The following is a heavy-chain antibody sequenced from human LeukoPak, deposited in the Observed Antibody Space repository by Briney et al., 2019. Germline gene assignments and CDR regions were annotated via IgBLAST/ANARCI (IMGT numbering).Heavy chain of an antibody. CDR1: GFTFSSYA. V-gene: IGHV3-30-3*01. CDR2: ISYDGSNK. CDR3: ATIPQWLVLSGGGDAFDI. J-gene: IGHJ3*02. Sequence: GGSLRLSCAASGFTFSSYAMHWVRQAPGKGLEWVAVISYDGSNKYYADSVKGRFTISRDNSKNTLYLQMNSLRAEDTAVYYCATIPQWLVLSGGGDAFDIWGQGTMVTVSS. D-gene: IGHD6-19*01.